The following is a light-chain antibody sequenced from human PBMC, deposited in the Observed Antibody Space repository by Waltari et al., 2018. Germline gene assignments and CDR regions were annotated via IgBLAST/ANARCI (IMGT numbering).Light chain of an antibody. Sequence: SYVVTQSPSVSVATGETARITCGGDNIGSQSVHWYQQRTGQATVLVISYDSDRPSGIPERFSGSNSWNTATLTISWVEAEDEADYYCLVSHSTIDHQGVFGGGTKLTVL. CDR1: NIGSQS. V-gene: IGLV3-21*04. J-gene: IGLJ2*01. CDR3: LVSHSTIDHQGV. CDR2: YDS.